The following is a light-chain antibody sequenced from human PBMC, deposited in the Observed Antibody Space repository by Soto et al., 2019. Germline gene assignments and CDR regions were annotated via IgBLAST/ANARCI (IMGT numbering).Light chain of an antibody. J-gene: IGKJ5*01. CDR1: RTIDNY. Sequence: EIQMSQSPASLSASLGDRVTITCRASRTIDNYFNWYQQKPGRAPELLVYATSSLQSGVPSRFTGGGSGTHFTLTISGLQPEDFATYFCQQSYNTPITFGQRTRLAI. CDR2: ATS. CDR3: QQSYNTPIT. V-gene: IGKV1-39*01.